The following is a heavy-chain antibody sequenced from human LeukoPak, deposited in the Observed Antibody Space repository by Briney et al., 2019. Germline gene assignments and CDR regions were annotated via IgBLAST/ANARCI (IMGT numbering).Heavy chain of an antibody. Sequence: GGSLRLSCAASGFTFSSYEMNWVRQAPGKGLEWLSHISNSGSSIQYADSVKGRFIISRDNAKNSLYLQMNSLRVEDTAVYYCARTRDGPFAYWGQGTLVTVSS. V-gene: IGHV3-48*03. D-gene: IGHD5-24*01. J-gene: IGHJ4*02. CDR2: ISNSGSSI. CDR3: ARTRDGPFAY. CDR1: GFTFSSYE.